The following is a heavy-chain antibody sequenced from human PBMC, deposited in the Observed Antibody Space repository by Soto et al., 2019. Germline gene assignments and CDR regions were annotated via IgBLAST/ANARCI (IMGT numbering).Heavy chain of an antibody. CDR2: VSYDGGTK. J-gene: IGHJ4*02. CDR3: ARDGGTAVAGTIDY. Sequence: GGSLRLSCGAAGVTFSSFAMHWVRQAPGKGLEWVAIVSYDGGTKYYADSVKGRFTISRDNAKNSLYLHMNSLRAEDTAVYYCARDGGTAVAGTIDYWGQGTLVTVSS. V-gene: IGHV3-30*03. CDR1: GVTFSSFA. D-gene: IGHD6-19*01.